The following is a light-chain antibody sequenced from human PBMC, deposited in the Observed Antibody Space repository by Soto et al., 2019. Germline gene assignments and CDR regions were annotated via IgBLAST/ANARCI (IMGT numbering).Light chain of an antibody. CDR3: QHYNPRSIA. Sequence: DIQMIQSPATLSASVGDRITITCRASENIFKYVAWYQQTSGSAPNLLIYAASDLESGVPSRFSGSGSGTEFSLSIDNLQPNDSATYYCQHYNPRSIAFGGGKKVDVK. V-gene: IGKV1-5*01. CDR2: AAS. CDR1: ENIFKY. J-gene: IGKJ4*01.